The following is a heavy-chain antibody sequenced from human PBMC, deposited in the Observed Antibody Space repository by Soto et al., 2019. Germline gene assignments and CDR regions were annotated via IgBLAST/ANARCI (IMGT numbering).Heavy chain of an antibody. CDR1: GFTFSSYA. V-gene: IGHV3-30-3*01. Sequence: GGSLRLSCAASGFTFSSYAMHWVRQAPGKGLEWVAVISYDGSNKYYADSVKGRFTISRDNSKNTLYLQMNSLRAEDTAVYYCASTRRSWPLSGYYGMDGWGQGTTVTVAS. CDR2: ISYDGSNK. CDR3: ASTRRSWPLSGYYGMDG. J-gene: IGHJ6*02. D-gene: IGHD6-13*01.